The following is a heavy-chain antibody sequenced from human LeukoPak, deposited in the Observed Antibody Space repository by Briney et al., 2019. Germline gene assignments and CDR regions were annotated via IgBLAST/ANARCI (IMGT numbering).Heavy chain of an antibody. CDR2: ISLDGSNK. D-gene: IGHD3-22*01. CDR3: ARDLPNYYDSNGYYYFFDY. J-gene: IGHJ4*02. Sequence: GGSLRLSCAASGFTFSSYAMHWVRQAPGKGLEWVAVISLDGSNKYYADSVKGRLTISRDNAKNSLYLQMNSLRDEDTAVYYCARDLPNYYDSNGYYYFFDYWGQGTLVTVSS. V-gene: IGHV3-30*03. CDR1: GFTFSSYA.